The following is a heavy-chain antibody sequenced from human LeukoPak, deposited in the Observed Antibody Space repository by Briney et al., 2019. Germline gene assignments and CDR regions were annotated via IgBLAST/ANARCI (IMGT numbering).Heavy chain of an antibody. Sequence: SVKVSCKASGGTSSSYAISWVRQAPGQGLEWMGRIIPILGIANYAQKFQGRVTITADKSTSTAYMELSSLRSEDTAVYYCARGLAPYCSGGSCYSVHFDYWGQGTLVTVSS. CDR2: IIPILGIA. J-gene: IGHJ4*02. CDR3: ARGLAPYCSGGSCYSVHFDY. CDR1: GGTSSSYA. D-gene: IGHD2-15*01. V-gene: IGHV1-69*04.